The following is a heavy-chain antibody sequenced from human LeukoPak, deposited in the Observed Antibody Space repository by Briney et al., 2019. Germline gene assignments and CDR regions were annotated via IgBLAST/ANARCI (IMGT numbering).Heavy chain of an antibody. CDR3: ARVSTLDVYYYYYYMDV. D-gene: IGHD4-23*01. J-gene: IGHJ6*03. CDR2: INHSGST. CDR1: GGSFSGYY. V-gene: IGHV4-34*01. Sequence: SETLSLTCAVYGGSFSGYYWSWIRQPPGKGLEWIGEINHSGSTNYNPSLKSRVTISVDTSKNQFSLKLSSVTAADTAVYYCARVSTLDVYYYYYYMDVWGKGTTVTVSS.